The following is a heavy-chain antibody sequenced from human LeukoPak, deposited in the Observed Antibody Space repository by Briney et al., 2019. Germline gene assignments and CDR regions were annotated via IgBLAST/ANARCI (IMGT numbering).Heavy chain of an antibody. CDR1: GGSFSGYY. J-gene: IGHJ3*02. V-gene: IGHV4-34*01. D-gene: IGHD3-22*01. CDR2: INHSGST. Sequence: PSETLSLTCAVYGGSFSGYYWSWIRQPPGKGLEWIGEINHSGSTNYNPSLKSRVTISVDTSKNQFSLKLSSVTAADTAVYYCARELKGDYYDSSGYYLGNAFDIWGQGTMVTVSS. CDR3: ARELKGDYYDSSGYYLGNAFDI.